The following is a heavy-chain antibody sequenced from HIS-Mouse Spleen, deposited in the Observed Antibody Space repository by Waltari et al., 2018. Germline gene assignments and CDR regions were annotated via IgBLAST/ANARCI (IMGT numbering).Heavy chain of an antibody. D-gene: IGHD6-13*01. Sequence: QLQLQESGPGLVKPSETLSLPCPVSGGSISSSRYSWGWIRQPHGKGLEWIGSIYYSGSTYYNPSLKSRVTISVDTSKNQFSLKLSSVTAADTAVYYCAREIPYSSSWYDWYFDLWGRGTLVTVSS. CDR3: AREIPYSSSWYDWYFDL. V-gene: IGHV4-39*07. CDR2: IYYSGST. J-gene: IGHJ2*01. CDR1: GGSISSSRYS.